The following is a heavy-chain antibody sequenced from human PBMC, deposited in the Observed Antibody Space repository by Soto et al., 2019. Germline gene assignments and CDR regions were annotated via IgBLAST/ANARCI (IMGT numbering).Heavy chain of an antibody. D-gene: IGHD3-10*01. CDR2: ISSSSSTI. V-gene: IGHV3-48*02. J-gene: IGHJ6*02. CDR1: GFTFSSYS. Sequence: GGSLRLSCAASGFTFSSYSMNWVRQAPGKGLEWVSYISSSSSTIYYADSVKGRFTISRDNAKNSLYLQMNSLRDEDTAVYYCARDSELFSDYYGSGSGYGMDVWGQGTTVTVAS. CDR3: ARDSELFSDYYGSGSGYGMDV.